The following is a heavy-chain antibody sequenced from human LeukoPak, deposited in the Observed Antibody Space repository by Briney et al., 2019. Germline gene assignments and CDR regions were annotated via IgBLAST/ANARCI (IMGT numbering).Heavy chain of an antibody. CDR1: GGTFSSYA. D-gene: IGHD3-22*01. V-gene: IGHV1-69*13. Sequence: ASVKVSCKASGGTFSSYAISWVRQAPGQGLEWMGGIIPIFGTANYAQKFQSRVTITADESTSTAYMELSSLRSEDTAVYYCARYDSSGFGYYYYGMDVWGQGTTVTVSS. J-gene: IGHJ6*02. CDR2: IIPIFGTA. CDR3: ARYDSSGFGYYYYGMDV.